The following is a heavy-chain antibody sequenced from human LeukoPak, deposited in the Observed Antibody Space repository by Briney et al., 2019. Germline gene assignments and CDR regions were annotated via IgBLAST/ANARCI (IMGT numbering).Heavy chain of an antibody. D-gene: IGHD3-10*01. CDR2: INPGGGST. V-gene: IGHV1-46*01. Sequence: ASVKVSCKASGYTFTSYYMHWVRQAPGQGLEWMGIINPGGGSTSYAQKFQGRVTMTRDTSTSTVYMELSSLRSEDTAVYYCARDLNYYGSGRSLDYWGQGTLVTVSS. J-gene: IGHJ4*02. CDR1: GYTFTSYY. CDR3: ARDLNYYGSGRSLDY.